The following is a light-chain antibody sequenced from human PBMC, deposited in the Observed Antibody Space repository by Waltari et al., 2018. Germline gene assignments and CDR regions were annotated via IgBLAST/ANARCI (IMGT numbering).Light chain of an antibody. CDR2: WAS. Sequence: DIVMTQSPDFLTVSLGERATINCKSSQSLLYSSNNKNYLAWYQQKLGQPPNLLIYWASTRKSGVPDRFSGSGSGTDFTLTISSLQAEDVAVYYCQQYYSTPKTFGQGTKVEIK. J-gene: IGKJ1*01. CDR3: QQYYSTPKT. CDR1: QSLLYSSNNKNY. V-gene: IGKV4-1*01.